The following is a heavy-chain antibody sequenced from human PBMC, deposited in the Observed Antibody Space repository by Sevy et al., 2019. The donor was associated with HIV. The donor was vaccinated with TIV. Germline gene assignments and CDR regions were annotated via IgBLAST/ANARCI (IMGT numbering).Heavy chain of an antibody. Sequence: GESLKISCKGSGYTFISYWIAWVRQMPGKGLEWMGIIYPGDSDTRYSPSFEGQVTISAAKSITTAYLQWSSLKASDTAVYYCARRDLLPGSDYWGQGTLVTVSS. CDR1: GYTFISYW. CDR2: IYPGDSDT. V-gene: IGHV5-51*01. J-gene: IGHJ4*02. CDR3: ARRDLLPGSDY. D-gene: IGHD3-10*01.